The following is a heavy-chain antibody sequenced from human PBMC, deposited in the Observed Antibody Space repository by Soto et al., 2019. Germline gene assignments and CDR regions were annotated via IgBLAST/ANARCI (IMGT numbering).Heavy chain of an antibody. D-gene: IGHD4-17*01. V-gene: IGHV3-30*18. J-gene: IGHJ6*02. CDR3: AKGDYRPKNYYYYGMDV. CDR2: ISYDGSNK. CDR1: GFTFSSYG. Sequence: GGSLRLSCAASGFTFSSYGMHWVRQAPGKGLEWVAVISYDGSNKYYADSVKGRFTISRDNSKNTLYLQMNSLRAEDTAVYYCAKGDYRPKNYYYYGMDVWGQGTTVTVSS.